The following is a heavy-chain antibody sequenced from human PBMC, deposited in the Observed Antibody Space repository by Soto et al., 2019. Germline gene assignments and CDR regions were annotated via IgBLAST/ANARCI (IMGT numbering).Heavy chain of an antibody. CDR3: ARARYSSDFSWFDS. CDR2: IMPIFGTT. J-gene: IGHJ5*01. Sequence: QVQLVQSGTEVKKPGSSVRVSCKASGDGFTTYAITWVRQAPGQGLEWMGRIMPIFGTTNYAQRFQDRVTITADESTSTAYMEMSSLRSEDTAVYYCARARYSSDFSWFDSWGQGTLVTVSS. D-gene: IGHD4-4*01. CDR1: GDGFTTYA. V-gene: IGHV1-69*18.